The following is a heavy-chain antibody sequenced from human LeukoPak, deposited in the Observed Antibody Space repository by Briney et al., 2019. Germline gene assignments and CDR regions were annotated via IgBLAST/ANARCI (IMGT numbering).Heavy chain of an antibody. CDR3: ARFGTTSGRGFDP. D-gene: IGHD2-2*01. V-gene: IGHV4-38-2*01. Sequence: SETLSLTCAVSGYSISSGYSWGWIRQPPGKGLEWVGTISHTGTIYYNPSLKSRVAISPDTSKNQFSLKLSSVTAADTAVYYCARFGTTSGRGFDPWGQGILVTVSS. CDR1: GYSISSGYS. CDR2: ISHTGTI. J-gene: IGHJ5*02.